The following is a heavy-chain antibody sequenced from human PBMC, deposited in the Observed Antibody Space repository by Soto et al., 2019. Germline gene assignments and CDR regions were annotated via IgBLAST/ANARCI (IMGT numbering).Heavy chain of an antibody. CDR3: ARDLNLSYYFDY. J-gene: IGHJ4*02. CDR1: GGSISSGGYY. V-gene: IGHV4-31*03. Sequence: QVQLQESGPGLVKPSQTLSLTCTVSGGSISSGGYYWSWIRQHPGKGLEWIGYIYYSGSTYYNPPLKSRVTISVDTSKNQFSLKLSSVTAADTAVYYCARDLNLSYYFDYWGQGTLVTVSS. CDR2: IYYSGST.